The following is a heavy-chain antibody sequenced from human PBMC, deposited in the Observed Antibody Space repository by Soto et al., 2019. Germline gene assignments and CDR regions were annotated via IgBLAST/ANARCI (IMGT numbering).Heavy chain of an antibody. V-gene: IGHV3-30*04. CDR1: GFTFSNYA. D-gene: IGHD2-2*01. CDR3: ARDRVCTSATCGEFDYYYYYGMDV. Sequence: QVQLVESGGGVVQPGRSLRLSCAASGFTFSNYAMHWVRQAPGKGLEWVAIISYDGNNKYNADSVKGRFTISRDNSKNKLYLQINSLRAEDTAVYYCARDRVCTSATCGEFDYYYYYGMDVWGQGTTVTVSS. J-gene: IGHJ6*02. CDR2: ISYDGNNK.